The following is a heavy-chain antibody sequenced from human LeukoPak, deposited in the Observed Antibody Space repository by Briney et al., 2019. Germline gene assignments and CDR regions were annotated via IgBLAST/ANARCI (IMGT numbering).Heavy chain of an antibody. Sequence: GGSLRLSCAASGFTFSSYAMSWVRQAPGKGLEWVSAISGSGGSTYYADSVKGRFTISRDNSKNTLYLQMNSLRAEDTAVYYCAKDQLRLSGSYYYYMDVWGKGTTVTVSS. CDR2: ISGSGGST. CDR1: GFTFSSYA. D-gene: IGHD3-10*01. J-gene: IGHJ6*03. CDR3: AKDQLRLSGSYYYYMDV. V-gene: IGHV3-23*01.